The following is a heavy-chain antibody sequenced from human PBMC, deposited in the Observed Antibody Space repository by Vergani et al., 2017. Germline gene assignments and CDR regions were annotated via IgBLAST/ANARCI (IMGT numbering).Heavy chain of an antibody. CDR3: ARVGKFYGDYQKPFDY. V-gene: IGHV1-69*02. J-gene: IGHJ4*02. CDR1: GGTFSSYT. Sequence: QVQLVQSGAEVKKPGSSVKVSCKASGGTFSSYTISWVRQAPGQGLEWMGRIIPILGIANYAQKFQGRVTITADKSTSTAYMELSSLRSEDTAVYYCARVGKFYGDYQKPFDYWGQGTLVTVSS. CDR2: IIPILGIA. D-gene: IGHD4-17*01.